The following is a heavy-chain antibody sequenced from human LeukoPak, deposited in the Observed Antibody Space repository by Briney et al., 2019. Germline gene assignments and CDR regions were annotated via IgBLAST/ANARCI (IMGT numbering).Heavy chain of an antibody. V-gene: IGHV4-59*11. CDR2: IFDSGSA. J-gene: IGHJ6*03. CDR3: ARVLQNYYHMDV. Sequence: SETLSLTCTVSGVSINSHYWSWIRQPPGKGLEWIGFIFDSGSANYKSSLKSRVTMTVDTSKNQFSLKLNSVTAADTAVYFCARVLQNYYHMDVWGKGTTVTVSS. D-gene: IGHD3-3*01. CDR1: GVSINSHY.